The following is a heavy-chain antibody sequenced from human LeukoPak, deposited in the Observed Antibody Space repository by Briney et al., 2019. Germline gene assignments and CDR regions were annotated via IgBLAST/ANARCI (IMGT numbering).Heavy chain of an antibody. J-gene: IGHJ5*02. V-gene: IGHV1-2*02. Sequence: ASVKVSCKAFGYTFTSNYMHWVRQAPGQGLEWMGWINPNSGGTNYAQKFQGRVTMTRDTSISTAYMELSRLRSDDTAVYYCARGIAAAGLVWFDPWGQGTLVTVSS. CDR3: ARGIAAAGLVWFDP. CDR1: GYTFTSNY. CDR2: INPNSGGT. D-gene: IGHD6-13*01.